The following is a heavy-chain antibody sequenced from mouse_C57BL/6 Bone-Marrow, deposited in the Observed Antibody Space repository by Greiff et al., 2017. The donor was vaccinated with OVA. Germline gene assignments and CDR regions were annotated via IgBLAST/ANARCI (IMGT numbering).Heavy chain of an antibody. J-gene: IGHJ4*01. Sequence: VQLQQSGAELVKPGASVKISCKASGYAFSSYWMNWVKQRPGKGLGWIGQIYPGDGDTNYNGKFKGKATLTADKSSSTAYMQLSSLTSEDSAVYFCARSGYYDYEDYAMDYWGQGTSVTVSS. CDR1: GYAFSSYW. CDR2: IYPGDGDT. V-gene: IGHV1-80*01. CDR3: ARSGYYDYEDYAMDY. D-gene: IGHD2-4*01.